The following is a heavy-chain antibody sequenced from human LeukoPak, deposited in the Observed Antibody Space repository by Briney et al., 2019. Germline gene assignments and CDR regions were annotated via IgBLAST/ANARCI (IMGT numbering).Heavy chain of an antibody. Sequence: SETLSLTCTVSGGSISSYYWSWIRQPPGKGLEWIGDVFYSGSTNYNPSLKSRVTISVDTSKNQFSLNLSSVTAADTAVYYCAREAIAAAGNHWFDPWGQGILVTVSS. V-gene: IGHV4-59*01. CDR1: GGSISSYY. J-gene: IGHJ5*02. CDR3: AREAIAAAGNHWFDP. CDR2: VFYSGST. D-gene: IGHD6-13*01.